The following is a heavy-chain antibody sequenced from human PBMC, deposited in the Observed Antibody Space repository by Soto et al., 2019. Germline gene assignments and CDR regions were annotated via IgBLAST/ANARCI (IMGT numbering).Heavy chain of an antibody. D-gene: IGHD2-15*01. Sequence: GGSLRLSCAASGFTFSSYWMSWVRQAPGKGLEWVANIKQDGSEKYYVDSVKGRFTISRDNAKNSLYLQMNSLRAEDTAVYYCARDAHLVVVVAATRAQKETYGMDVWGQGTTVTVSS. J-gene: IGHJ6*02. CDR1: GFTFSSYW. V-gene: IGHV3-7*05. CDR3: ARDAHLVVVVAATRAQKETYGMDV. CDR2: IKQDGSEK.